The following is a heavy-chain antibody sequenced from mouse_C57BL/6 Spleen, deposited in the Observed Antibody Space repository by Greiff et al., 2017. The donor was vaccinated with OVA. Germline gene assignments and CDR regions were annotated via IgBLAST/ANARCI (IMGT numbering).Heavy chain of an antibody. V-gene: IGHV1-55*01. J-gene: IGHJ2*01. D-gene: IGHD4-1*01. Sequence: QVQLQQSGAELVRPGASVKMSCKASGYTFTSYWMHWVKQRPGQGLEWIGEIYPGNGGTNYNEKFKSKATLTVDTSSSTAYMQLSSLTSEDSAVYYCARGGTCYFDDGGQGTTLTVSS. CDR2: IYPGNGGT. CDR1: GYTFTSYW. CDR3: ARGGTCYFDD.